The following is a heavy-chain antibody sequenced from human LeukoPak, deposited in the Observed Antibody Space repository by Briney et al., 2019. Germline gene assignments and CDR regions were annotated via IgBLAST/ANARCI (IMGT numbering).Heavy chain of an antibody. CDR3: ARDSTVTTFDY. V-gene: IGHV3-11*01. Sequence: GGSLRLSCAASGFTFSDYYMSWIRQAPGKGLEWVSYISSSGSTIYYADSVKGRFTISRDSAKNSLYLQMNSLRAEDTAVYYCARDSTVTTFDYWGQGTLVTVSS. D-gene: IGHD4-17*01. CDR1: GFTFSDYY. J-gene: IGHJ4*02. CDR2: ISSSGSTI.